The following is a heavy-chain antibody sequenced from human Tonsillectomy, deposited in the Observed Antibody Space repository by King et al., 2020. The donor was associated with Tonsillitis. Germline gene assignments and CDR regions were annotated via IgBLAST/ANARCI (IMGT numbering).Heavy chain of an antibody. D-gene: IGHD4-17*01. CDR1: GFMFGDYA. Sequence: EVQLVESGGGLVQPGRSLRLACTGSGFMFGDYAMTWIRQAPGKGLEWVGFIRSQSYSGTPEYAASVKGRFTISRDDSKGVAYLQMDSLRIEDTGVYYCSRGPVLHDNGDYDDAFDIWGQGTLVIVSS. CDR3: SRGPVLHDNGDYDDAFDI. CDR2: IRSQSYSGTP. J-gene: IGHJ3*02. V-gene: IGHV3-49*03.